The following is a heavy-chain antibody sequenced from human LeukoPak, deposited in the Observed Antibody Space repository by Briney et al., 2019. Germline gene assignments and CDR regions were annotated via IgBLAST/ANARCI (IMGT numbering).Heavy chain of an antibody. CDR1: GYSFTSYW. D-gene: IGHD2-21*02. CDR3: ARHSLCGGDCYYFDY. Sequence: GESLKISCKGSGYSFTSYWIGWVRQMPGKGLEWMGIIYPGDSDTRYNPSFQGQVTISADKSISTAYLQWSSLKASDTAMYYCARHSLCGGDCYYFDYWGQGTLVTVSS. J-gene: IGHJ4*02. V-gene: IGHV5-51*01. CDR2: IYPGDSDT.